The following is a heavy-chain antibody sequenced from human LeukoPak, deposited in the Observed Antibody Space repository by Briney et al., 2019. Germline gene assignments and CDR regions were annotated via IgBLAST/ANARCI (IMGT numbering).Heavy chain of an antibody. V-gene: IGHV4-59*08. D-gene: IGHD3-9*01. Sequence: SETLSLTCTVSGGSISSYYWSWIRQPPGKGLEWMGYIYYSGSTNYNPSLKSRVTISVDTSKNQFSLKLSSVTAADTAVYYCARHSVYDILTGSFDYWGQGTLVTVSS. CDR2: IYYSGST. CDR3: ARHSVYDILTGSFDY. CDR1: GGSISSYY. J-gene: IGHJ4*02.